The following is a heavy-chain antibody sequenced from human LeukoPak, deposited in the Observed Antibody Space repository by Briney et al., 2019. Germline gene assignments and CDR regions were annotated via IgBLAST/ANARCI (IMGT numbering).Heavy chain of an antibody. V-gene: IGHV3-21*04. J-gene: IGHJ6*02. CDR1: GPTFGIIS. CDR3: ARWSGGSDWRCHYGMDG. D-gene: IGHD6-19*01. CDR2: IICSSSYI. Sequence: GRSLSLAWAPSGPTFGIISMRCVRHAPGGGREWVVSIICSSSYINYAESVKGRFTISRDTATNSLYLQMSSLRSDDTAVYYCARWSGGSDWRCHYGMDGWGQGTTVTVSS.